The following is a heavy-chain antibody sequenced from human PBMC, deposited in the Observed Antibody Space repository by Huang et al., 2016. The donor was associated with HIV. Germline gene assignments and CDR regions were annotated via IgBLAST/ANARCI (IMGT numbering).Heavy chain of an antibody. CDR1: GGTFSSYA. CDR3: ARVESRRYYDSSGYYY. V-gene: IGHV1-69*01. J-gene: IGHJ4*02. CDR2: IIPIFGTA. D-gene: IGHD3-22*01. Sequence: QVQLVQSGAAVKKPGSSVKVSCKASGGTFSSYAISWVRQAPGQGLEWMGGIIPIFGTANYAQKFQGRVTITADESTSTAYMELSSLRSEDTAVYYCARVESRRYYDSSGYYYWGQGTLVTVSS.